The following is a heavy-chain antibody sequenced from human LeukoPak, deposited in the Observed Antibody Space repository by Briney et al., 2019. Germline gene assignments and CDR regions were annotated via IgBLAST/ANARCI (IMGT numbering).Heavy chain of an antibody. CDR2: ISAYNGNT. CDR1: GYTFTSHG. CDR3: ARGPYCTNGVCYTGVDY. J-gene: IGHJ4*02. D-gene: IGHD2-8*01. Sequence: ASVKVSCKASGYTFTSHGISWVRQAPGQGLEWMGWISAYNGNTNYAQKLQGRVTMTTDTSTSTAYMELRSLRSDDTAVYYCARGPYCTNGVCYTGVDYWGQGTLVTVSS. V-gene: IGHV1-18*01.